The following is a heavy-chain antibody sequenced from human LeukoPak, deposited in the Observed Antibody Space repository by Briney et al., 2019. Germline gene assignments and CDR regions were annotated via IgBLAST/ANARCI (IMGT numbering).Heavy chain of an antibody. CDR1: GYSINNSSY. D-gene: IGHD2/OR15-2a*01. V-gene: IGHV4-38-2*01. J-gene: IGHJ4*02. Sequence: EASETLSLTCSVSGYSINNSSYWGWIRQPPGKGLEWIATVYHVGTTFYNPSLKSRIRISADASKNVVSQRLTSVTAADTAVYFCASGQNLYRWGQGTLVVVSS. CDR2: VYHVGTT. CDR3: ASGQNLYR.